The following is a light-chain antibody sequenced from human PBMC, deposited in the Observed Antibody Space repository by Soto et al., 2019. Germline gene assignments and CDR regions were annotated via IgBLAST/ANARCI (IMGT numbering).Light chain of an antibody. CDR1: SSNVGNND. J-gene: IGLJ2*01. V-gene: IGLV1-36*01. CDR3: AVWDDSLNGVV. Sequence: QSVLTQPPSVSEAPRQRVTISCSGSSSNVGNNDENWYQQLPGKAPNLLIYYDDMLPSGVSARFSGSKSGTSASLAISGRQSEDEADYYCAVWDDSLNGVVFGGGTKLTVL. CDR2: YDD.